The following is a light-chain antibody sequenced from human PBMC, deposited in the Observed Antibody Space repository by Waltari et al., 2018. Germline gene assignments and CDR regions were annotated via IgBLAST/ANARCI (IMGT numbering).Light chain of an antibody. CDR1: SNDVGTYDY. CDR3: SSYTTTSPAV. CDR2: DVN. Sequence: QSALTQPASVSGSPGQSITISCTGTSNDVGTYDYVSWYQQHPGKAPKLRIYDVNKRPSGVSYRFSGSKSGNTASLTISGLQAEDEADYYCSSYTTTSPAVFGGGTQLTVL. J-gene: IGLJ7*01. V-gene: IGLV2-14*01.